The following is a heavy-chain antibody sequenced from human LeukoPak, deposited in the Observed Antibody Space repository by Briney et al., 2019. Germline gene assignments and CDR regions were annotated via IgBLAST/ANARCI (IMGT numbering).Heavy chain of an antibody. CDR1: GITFRRHW. CDR2: IDEDGGEK. V-gene: IGHV3-7*01. CDR3: APEPSDDVES. J-gene: IGHJ4*02. Sequence: GGSLKLSCAASGITFRRHWMSWVRQAPGKGLEWVANIDEDGGEKNYVDSVKGRFTISRDNAKNSWYLQMNSLRTEDTAMYYCAPEPSDDVESWGQGILVTVSS. D-gene: IGHD5-24*01.